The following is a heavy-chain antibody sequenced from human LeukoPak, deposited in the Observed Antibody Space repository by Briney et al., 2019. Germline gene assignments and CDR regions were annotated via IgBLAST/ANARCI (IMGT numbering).Heavy chain of an antibody. V-gene: IGHV4-34*01. CDR3: ARGRRYYYYYMDV. Sequence: SETLSLTCAVYGGSFSGYYWSWIRQPPGKGLEWIGEINHSGSTNYNPSLKSRVTISVDTSKNQFSLKLSSVTAADTAVYYCARGRRYYYYYMDVWGKGTTITVSS. CDR1: GGSFSGYY. J-gene: IGHJ6*03. CDR2: INHSGST.